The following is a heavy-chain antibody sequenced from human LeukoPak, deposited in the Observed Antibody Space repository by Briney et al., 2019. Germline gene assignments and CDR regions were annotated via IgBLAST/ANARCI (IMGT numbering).Heavy chain of an antibody. D-gene: IGHD2-15*01. V-gene: IGHV3-23*01. J-gene: IGHJ2*01. Sequence: GGSLRLSCAASGFAISRNFMTWVRQAPGKGLEWVSTISGNGRNTYYADSVKGRFTISRDNSKITLYLEMNSLRAEDTAVYYCARGRGVYGYWYFDLWGRGTLVTVSS. CDR1: GFAISRNF. CDR3: ARGRGVYGYWYFDL. CDR2: ISGNGRNT.